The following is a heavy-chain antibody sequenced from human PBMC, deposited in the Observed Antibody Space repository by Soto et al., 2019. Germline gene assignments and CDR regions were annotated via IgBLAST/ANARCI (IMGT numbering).Heavy chain of an antibody. CDR3: ARDRCSGGSCYCDY. CDR1: GGTFSSYA. CDR2: IIPIFGTA. V-gene: IGHV1-69*01. Sequence: QVQLVQSGAEVKKPGSSVKVSCKASGGTFSSYAISWVRQAPGQGLEWMGGIIPIFGTANYAQKFQGRVTITADESTSTAYMELSSLRSEDTAVYYCARDRCSGGSCYCDYWGQGTLVTVSS. J-gene: IGHJ4*02. D-gene: IGHD2-15*01.